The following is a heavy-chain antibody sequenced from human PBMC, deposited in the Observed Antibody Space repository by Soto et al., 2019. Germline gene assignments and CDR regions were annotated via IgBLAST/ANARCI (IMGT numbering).Heavy chain of an antibody. CDR2: IRGSGVLT. CDR1: GFPFSSYA. J-gene: IGHJ3*02. D-gene: IGHD3-16*01. Sequence: EMQLLESGGGLVQPGGSLRLSCVASGFPFSSYAMSWVRQTPGQGLEWVSGIRGSGVLTYYADSVKGRFTISRDNSNNTLSLQVRSLRVEDTAVYFCAKGGYYSVFDIWGQGTMVTVSA. CDR3: AKGGYYSVFDI. V-gene: IGHV3-23*01.